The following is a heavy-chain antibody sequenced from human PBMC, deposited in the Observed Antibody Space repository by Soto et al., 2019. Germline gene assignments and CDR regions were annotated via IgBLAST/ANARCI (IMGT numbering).Heavy chain of an antibody. D-gene: IGHD1-20*01. CDR1: GFTFSSFV. Sequence: QTGGSLRLSCAASGFTFSSFVMNWFRQAPGKGLERVPTVSPGGDVSHYTDPVKGRFTISRDNSRRTLHLQMDSLRAEDAAVYFCVRRAITATTNWGAFEVWGQGTVVTVSS. CDR2: VSPGGDVS. CDR3: VRRAITATTNWGAFEV. J-gene: IGHJ3*01. V-gene: IGHV3-23*01.